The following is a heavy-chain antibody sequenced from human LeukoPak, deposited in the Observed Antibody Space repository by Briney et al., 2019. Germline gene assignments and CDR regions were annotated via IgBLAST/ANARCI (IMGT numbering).Heavy chain of an antibody. CDR3: ARDGDTTGTTHFDY. J-gene: IGHJ4*02. CDR2: ISPSGGGT. D-gene: IGHD1-1*01. CDR1: RYFFTGYY. V-gene: IGHV1-2*02. Sequence: GSLKVSSEASRYFFTGYYMHWVRPAPRQRGWSGGWISPSGGGTNYAERVQGRVTMTRDTSISTAYMEMSTLTSDDTAVYFCARDGDTTGTTHFDYWGQGTLVTVSS.